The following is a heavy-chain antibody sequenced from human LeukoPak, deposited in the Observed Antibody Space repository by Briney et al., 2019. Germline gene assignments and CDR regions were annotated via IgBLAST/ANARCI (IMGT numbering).Heavy chain of an antibody. CDR2: ISSTGSTI. CDR3: ARWGATTSDY. Sequence: PGGSLRLSCAASGFPFSSYAMNWVRQAPGKGLEWVSYISSTGSTIYYADSVKGRFTISRDNAKNSLYLQMNSLRAEDTAVYYCARWGATTSDYWGQGTLVTVSS. V-gene: IGHV3-48*03. D-gene: IGHD1-26*01. CDR1: GFPFSSYA. J-gene: IGHJ4*02.